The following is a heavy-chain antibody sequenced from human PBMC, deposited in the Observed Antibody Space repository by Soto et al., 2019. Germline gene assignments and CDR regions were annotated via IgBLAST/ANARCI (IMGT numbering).Heavy chain of an antibody. J-gene: IGHJ3*02. Sequence: SQTLSLTCAISGDSVSSNSAAWNWIRQSPSRGLEWLGRTYYRSKRYNDYAVSVKSRITINPDTSKNQFSLQLNSVTPEDTAVYYCARGAGGELRFPRHGHDAIDIWGQGTMVTVSS. CDR2: TYYRSKRYN. CDR1: GDSVSSNSAA. D-gene: IGHD1-26*01. CDR3: ARGAGGELRFPRHGHDAIDI. V-gene: IGHV6-1*01.